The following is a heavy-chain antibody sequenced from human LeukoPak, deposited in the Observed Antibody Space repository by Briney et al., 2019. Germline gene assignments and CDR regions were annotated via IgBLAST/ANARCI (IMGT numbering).Heavy chain of an antibody. J-gene: IGHJ4*02. Sequence: SETLSLTCTVSGGSISSRSYSWGWVRQPPGKGLERIGSISYSGSSYYNPSLKSRVSISVDTSKNQFSLRLSSVTAADTAIYYCARHRDGHNLLDYWGQGTLVTVSS. D-gene: IGHD5-24*01. CDR2: ISYSGSS. V-gene: IGHV4-39*01. CDR3: ARHRDGHNLLDY. CDR1: GGSISSRSYS.